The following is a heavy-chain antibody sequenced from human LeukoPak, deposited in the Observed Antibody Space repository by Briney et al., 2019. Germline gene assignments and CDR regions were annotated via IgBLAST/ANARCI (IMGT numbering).Heavy chain of an antibody. CDR1: GFTFSSNW. CDR3: AKWGYSSGWPYFDY. Sequence: PGGSLRLSCAASGFTFSSNWVGWVRQAPGKGLEWVANIKQDGSETYYVDSVKGRFTISRDNAKDSLYLQMSSLRAEDTAVYYCAKWGYSSGWPYFDYWGQGTLVTVSS. CDR2: IKQDGSET. J-gene: IGHJ4*02. V-gene: IGHV3-7*02. D-gene: IGHD6-19*01.